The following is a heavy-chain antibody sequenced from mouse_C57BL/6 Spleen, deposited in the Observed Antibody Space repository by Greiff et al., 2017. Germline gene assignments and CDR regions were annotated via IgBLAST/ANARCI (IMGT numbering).Heavy chain of an antibody. CDR1: GYTFTSYW. J-gene: IGHJ4*01. V-gene: IGHV1-52*01. CDR2: IDPSDSET. CDR3: ARGNYDYDYYAMDY. Sequence: QVQLQQPGAELVRPRSSVKLSCKASGYTFTSYWMHWVKQRPIQGLEWIGNIDPSDSETHYNQKFKDKATLTVDKSSSTAYMQLSSLTSEDSAVYYCARGNYDYDYYAMDYWGQGTSVTVSS. D-gene: IGHD2-4*01.